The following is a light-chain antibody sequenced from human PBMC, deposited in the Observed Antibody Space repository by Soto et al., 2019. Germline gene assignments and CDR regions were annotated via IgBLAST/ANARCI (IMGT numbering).Light chain of an antibody. Sequence: EIVLTQSPGTLSLSPGERATLSCRASQGVTSNYLAWYQQRPGQAPRLLIYGASNRATGIPDRFSGGGSGTDFTLTISRLEPEDFAMYYCQQYGTSSPTTCGQGTRLEIE. CDR3: QQYGTSSPTT. J-gene: IGKJ5*01. CDR2: GAS. CDR1: QGVTSNY. V-gene: IGKV3-20*01.